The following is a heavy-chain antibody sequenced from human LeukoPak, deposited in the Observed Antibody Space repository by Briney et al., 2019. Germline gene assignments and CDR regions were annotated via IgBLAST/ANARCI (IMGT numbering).Heavy chain of an antibody. D-gene: IGHD6-19*01. CDR1: GYTFTSYA. CDR3: ARGPVAVAGLDVGDC. CDR2: INAGNGNT. J-gene: IGHJ4*02. Sequence: ASVKVSCKASGYTFTSYAMHWVRQAPGQRLEWMGWINAGNGNTKYSQKFQGRVTTTRDTSASTAYMELSSLRSEDTAVYYCARGPVAVAGLDVGDCWGQGTLVTVSS. V-gene: IGHV1-3*01.